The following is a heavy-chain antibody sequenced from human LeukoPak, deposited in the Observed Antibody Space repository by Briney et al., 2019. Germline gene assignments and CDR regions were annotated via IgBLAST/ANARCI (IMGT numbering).Heavy chain of an antibody. CDR1: GCTFSSYA. D-gene: IGHD1-14*01. J-gene: IGHJ6*03. CDR3: ARVYQSGSYMAV. CDR2: IIPIFGTA. V-gene: IGHV1-69*01. Sequence: ASVKVSCKASGCTFSSYAISWVRQAPGQGLEWMGGIIPIFGTANYAQKFQGRVTITADESTSTAYTELRSLRSEDTAVYYCARVYQSGSYMAVWGKGTTVTVSS.